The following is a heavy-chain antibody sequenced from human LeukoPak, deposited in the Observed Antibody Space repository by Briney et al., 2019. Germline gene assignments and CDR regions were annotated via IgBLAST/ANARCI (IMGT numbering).Heavy chain of an antibody. CDR3: AKADGSGYSSSWYCFDY. CDR2: ISGSGGST. J-gene: IGHJ4*02. CDR1: GFTFSSYA. D-gene: IGHD6-13*01. Sequence: PGGSLRLSCAASGFTFSSYALSLVRQAPGKGLEWVSAISGSGGSTYYADSVKGRFTISRDNSKNTLYLQMNSLRAEDTAVYYCAKADGSGYSSSWYCFDYWGQGTLVTVSS. V-gene: IGHV3-23*01.